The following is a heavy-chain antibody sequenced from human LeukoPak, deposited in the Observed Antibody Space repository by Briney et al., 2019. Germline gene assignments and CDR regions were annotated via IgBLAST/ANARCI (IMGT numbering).Heavy chain of an antibody. CDR1: GHTFTSYG. J-gene: IGHJ4*02. CDR2: ICAYNGNT. CDR3: ARSRSPSGWELLVY. Sequence: ASVKVSCKASGHTFTSYGISWVRQAPGQGLEWMGWICAYNGNTNYAQKLQGRVTMTTDTSTSTAYMELRSLRSDDTAVYYCARSRSPSGWELLVYWGQGTLVTVSS. V-gene: IGHV1-18*01. D-gene: IGHD1-26*01.